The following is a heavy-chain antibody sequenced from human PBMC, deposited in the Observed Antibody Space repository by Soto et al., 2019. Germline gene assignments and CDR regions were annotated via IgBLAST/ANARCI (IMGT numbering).Heavy chain of an antibody. CDR1: GFTFSNYA. D-gene: IGHD6-13*01. CDR2: VSGSGGST. V-gene: IGHV3-23*01. Sequence: GGSLRLSCAASGFTFSNYAMSWVRQAPGKGLEWVSSVSGSGGSTHYADSVKGRFTISRDTSKNTLYLQMTSLRVEDTAVYYCAKGHCGSSNCYLYFYYFYMDVWGKGTTVTVSS. CDR3: AKGHCGSSNCYLYFYYFYMDV. J-gene: IGHJ6*03.